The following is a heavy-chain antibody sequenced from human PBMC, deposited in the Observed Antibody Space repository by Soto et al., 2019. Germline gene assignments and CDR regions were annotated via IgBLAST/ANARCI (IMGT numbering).Heavy chain of an antibody. CDR3: ARVMRTGYYYYGMDV. CDR1: GGTFSSYA. Sequence: ASVKVSCKASGGTFSSYAISWVRQAPGQGLEWMGGIIPIFGTANYAQKFQGRVTITADKSTSTAYMELSSLRSEDTAVYYCARVMRTGYYYYGMDVWGQGTTVTVSS. CDR2: IIPIFGTA. D-gene: IGHD3-16*01. J-gene: IGHJ6*02. V-gene: IGHV1-69*06.